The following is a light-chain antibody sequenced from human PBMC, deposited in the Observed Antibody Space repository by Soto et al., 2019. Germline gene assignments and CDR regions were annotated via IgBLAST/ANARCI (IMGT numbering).Light chain of an antibody. CDR2: DAY. CDR1: QSISNW. V-gene: IGKV1-5*01. Sequence: DIQRTQSPSTLSASVGYRVTITCLASQSISNWLAWYQQKPGKVHNLMIYDAYSLESGVTSRFSGSSSGTEFTLTIRSLQPDEFATYYCQKYNSHPYTFGKGNTGDIK. J-gene: IGKJ2*01. CDR3: QKYNSHPYT.